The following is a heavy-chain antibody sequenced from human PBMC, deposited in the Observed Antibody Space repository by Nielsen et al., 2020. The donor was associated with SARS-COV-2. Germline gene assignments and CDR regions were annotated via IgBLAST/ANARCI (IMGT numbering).Heavy chain of an antibody. CDR3: ARVGSSGYFRHYFDY. D-gene: IGHD3-22*01. CDR1: GGSISSYY. Sequence: SATLSLTCTVSGGSISSYYWSWIRQPPGKGLEWIGYIYYSGSTNYNPSPKSRVTISVDTSKNQFSLKLSSVTAADTAVYYCARVGSSGYFRHYFDYWGQGTLVTVSS. V-gene: IGHV4-59*01. CDR2: IYYSGST. J-gene: IGHJ4*02.